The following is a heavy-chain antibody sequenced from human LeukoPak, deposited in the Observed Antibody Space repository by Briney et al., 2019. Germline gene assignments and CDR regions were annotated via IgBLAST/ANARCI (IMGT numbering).Heavy chain of an antibody. V-gene: IGHV5-51*01. CDR3: ARPSSSWYDHFDY. Sequence: GESLKISRQGSGYSFTNYWIGWVRPVPGKGLEWMEVIYPGDSDTRYSPSFQGQVTISADKSISTAYLQWSSLKASDTALYYCARPSSSWYDHFDYWGQGTLVTVSS. CDR2: IYPGDSDT. CDR1: GYSFTNYW. D-gene: IGHD6-13*01. J-gene: IGHJ4*02.